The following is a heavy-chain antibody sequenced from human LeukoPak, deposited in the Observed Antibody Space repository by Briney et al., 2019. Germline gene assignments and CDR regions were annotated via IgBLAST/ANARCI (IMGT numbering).Heavy chain of an antibody. D-gene: IGHD7-27*01. CDR1: GYSFTSYD. V-gene: IGHV1-8*01. CDR2: MSPKSVQT. J-gene: IGHJ4*02. CDR3: VRGAPNSGFDY. Sequence: GASVKVSCKPSGYSFTSYDVNWGRESTGHGLEWMGWMSPKSVQTGYAQNFQGRVTTSRKTPISTAYMEMCSLRAEKTAACYCVRGAPNSGFDYWGQRTLVTASS.